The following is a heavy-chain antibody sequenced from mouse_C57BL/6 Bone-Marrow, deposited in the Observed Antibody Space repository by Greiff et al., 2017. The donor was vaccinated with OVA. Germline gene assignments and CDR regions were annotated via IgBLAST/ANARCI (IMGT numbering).Heavy chain of an antibody. CDR1: GYTFTSYW. Sequence: VQLQQSGAELVKPGASVKLSCKASGYTFTSYWMQWVKQRPGQGLEWIGEIDPSDSYTNYNQKFKGKATLTVDTSSSTAYMQLSSLTSEDSAVIYCAAIYLGNYLRLWGTGTTLTVSS. J-gene: IGHJ1*03. CDR2: IDPSDSYT. V-gene: IGHV1-50*01. D-gene: IGHD2-1*01. CDR3: AAIYLGNYLRL.